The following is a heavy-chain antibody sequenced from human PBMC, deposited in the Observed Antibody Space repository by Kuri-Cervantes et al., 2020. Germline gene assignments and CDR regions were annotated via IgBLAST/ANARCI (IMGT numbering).Heavy chain of an antibody. CDR1: GFTFSSYA. Sequence: GESLKISCAASGFTFSSYAMHWVRQAPGKGLEWMAVISYDGSNKYYADSVKGRFTISRDNAKNSLYLQMNSLRAEDTAVYYCARDQDGSAVYWGQGTLVTVSS. V-gene: IGHV3-30-3*01. CDR3: ARDQDGSAVY. J-gene: IGHJ4*02. CDR2: ISYDGSNK. D-gene: IGHD3-10*01.